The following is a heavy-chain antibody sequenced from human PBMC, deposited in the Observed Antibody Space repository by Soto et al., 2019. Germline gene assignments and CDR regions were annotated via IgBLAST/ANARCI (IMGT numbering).Heavy chain of an antibody. CDR2: LIPIFGTA. CDR3: ARAPPVYGSGSYHFDY. J-gene: IGHJ4*02. D-gene: IGHD3-10*01. Sequence: QVQLVQSGAEVKKPGSSVKVSCKASGGTFSSYAISWVRQAPGQGLEWMGGLIPIFGTANYAQKFQDRVTITADKSTSTAYMELSSLRSEDTAVYYCARAPPVYGSGSYHFDYWGQGTLVTVSS. V-gene: IGHV1-69*06. CDR1: GGTFSSYA.